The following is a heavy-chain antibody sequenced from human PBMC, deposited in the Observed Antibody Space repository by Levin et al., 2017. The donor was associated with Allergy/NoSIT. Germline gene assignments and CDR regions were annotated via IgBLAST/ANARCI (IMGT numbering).Heavy chain of an antibody. CDR1: GFTFSSYA. CDR3: AKDSRVGYCSGGSCLDAFDI. Sequence: GGSLRLSCAASGFTFSSYAMSWVRQAPGKGLEWVSAISGSGGSTYYADSVKGRFTISRDNSKNTLYLQMNSLRAEDTAVYYCAKDSRVGYCSGGSCLDAFDIWGQGTMVTVSS. J-gene: IGHJ3*02. D-gene: IGHD2-15*01. V-gene: IGHV3-23*01. CDR2: ISGSGGST.